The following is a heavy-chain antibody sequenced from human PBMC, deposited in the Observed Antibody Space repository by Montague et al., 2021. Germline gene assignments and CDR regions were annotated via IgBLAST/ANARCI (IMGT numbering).Heavy chain of an antibody. J-gene: IGHJ5*02. V-gene: IGHV4-59*01. Sequence: SGTLSLTCTVSGGSISTYHWIWLRQPPGKGLEWIGETHYNGNTNYNYNPSLKSRVTISVDKSNNQFSLKPSSVTAADTAVYYCARDREHTYGRFFHPWGQGTLVTVSS. CDR2: THYNGNT. D-gene: IGHD3-16*01. CDR1: GGSISTYH. CDR3: ARDREHTYGRFFHP.